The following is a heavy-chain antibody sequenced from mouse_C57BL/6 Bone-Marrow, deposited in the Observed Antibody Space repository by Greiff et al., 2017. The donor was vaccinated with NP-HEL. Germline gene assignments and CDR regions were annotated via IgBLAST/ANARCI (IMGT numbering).Heavy chain of an antibody. CDR3: ARNWGFDDYDVAWFAY. CDR2: IWSGGST. Sequence: QVQLKESGPGLVQPSQSLSITCTVSGFSLTSYGVHWVRQPPGKGLEWRGVIWSGGSTDYNAAFISRLSISKDNSKSQVFFKMNSLQADDTAIYYCARNWGFDDYDVAWFAYWGQGTLVTVSA. J-gene: IGHJ3*01. CDR1: GFSLTSYG. V-gene: IGHV2-2*01. D-gene: IGHD2-4*01.